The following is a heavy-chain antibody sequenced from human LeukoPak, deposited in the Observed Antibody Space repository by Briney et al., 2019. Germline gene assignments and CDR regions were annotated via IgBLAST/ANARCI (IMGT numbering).Heavy chain of an antibody. J-gene: IGHJ4*02. CDR1: GYTFTSYG. Sequence: ASVKVSCKASGYTFTSYGIRWVRQAAGQGLKWMGWISAYNGNTNYAQKLQGRVTMTTDTSTSTAYMELRSLRSDDTAVYYWARVVGAINFHYWGQGTLVTVSS. CDR3: ARVVGAINFHY. CDR2: ISAYNGNT. V-gene: IGHV1-18*01. D-gene: IGHD1-26*01.